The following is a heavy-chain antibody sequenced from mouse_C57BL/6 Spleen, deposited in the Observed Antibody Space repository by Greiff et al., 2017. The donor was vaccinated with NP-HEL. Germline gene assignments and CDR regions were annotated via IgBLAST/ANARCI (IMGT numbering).Heavy chain of an antibody. D-gene: IGHD5-1*01. J-gene: IGHJ4*01. V-gene: IGHV6-3*01. Sequence: EVKLVESGGGLVQPGGSMKLSCVASGFTFSNYWMNWVRQSPEKGLEWVAQIRLKSDNYATHYAESVKGRFTISRDDSKSSVYLQMNNLRAEDTGIYYCTHLSLYAMDYWGQGTSVTVSS. CDR1: GFTFSNYW. CDR2: IRLKSDNYAT. CDR3: THLSLYAMDY.